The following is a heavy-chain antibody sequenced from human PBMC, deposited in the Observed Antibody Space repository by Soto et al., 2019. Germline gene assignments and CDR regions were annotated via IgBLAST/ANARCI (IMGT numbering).Heavy chain of an antibody. CDR1: GFPFSSYG. CDR3: ARDGDVNTGFGKDY. J-gene: IGHJ4*02. CDR2: IWYDGSNK. D-gene: IGHD3-16*01. Sequence: HPGGSLRLSCAASGFPFSSYGMHWVRQAPGKGLDWVGVIWYDGSNKDYAESVKGRFTISRDNSKNTLYLQMTSLSAEDTAMYYCARDGDVNTGFGKDYWGQGTLVTVSS. V-gene: IGHV3-33*01.